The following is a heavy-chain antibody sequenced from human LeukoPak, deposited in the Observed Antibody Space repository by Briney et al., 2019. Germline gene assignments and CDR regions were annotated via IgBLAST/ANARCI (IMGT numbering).Heavy chain of an antibody. Sequence: ALETLSLTCTVSGGSISSYYWSWIRQPPGKGLEWIGYIYYSGSTNYNPSLKSRVTISVDTSKNQFSLKLSSVTAADTAVYYCARAGDYYYMDVWGKGTTVTVSS. CDR3: ARAGDYYYMDV. J-gene: IGHJ6*03. CDR1: GGSISSYY. V-gene: IGHV4-59*01. CDR2: IYYSGST. D-gene: IGHD3-10*01.